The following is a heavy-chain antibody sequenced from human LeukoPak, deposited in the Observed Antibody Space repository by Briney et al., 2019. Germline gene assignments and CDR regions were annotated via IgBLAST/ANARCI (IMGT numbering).Heavy chain of an antibody. CDR3: ASLSLRWSDY. V-gene: IGHV3-30-3*01. J-gene: IGHJ4*02. D-gene: IGHD4-23*01. Sequence: GGSLRLSCAASGFTFSSYAMHWVRQAPGKGLEWVAVISYDGSNKYYADSVKGRFTISRDNSKNSVYLQMNSLRAEDTAVYYCASLSLRWSDYWGQGTLVTVSS. CDR1: GFTFSSYA. CDR2: ISYDGSNK.